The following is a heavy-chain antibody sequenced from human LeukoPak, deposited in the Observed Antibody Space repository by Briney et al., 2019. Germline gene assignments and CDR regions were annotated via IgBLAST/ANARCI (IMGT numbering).Heavy chain of an antibody. CDR1: GFTFSSYG. CDR2: IRYDGSNK. CDR3: AKDPSYYYGSGSYNPDL. V-gene: IGHV3-30*02. Sequence: GGSLRLSCAASGFTFSSYGMHWVRQAPSKGLERVAFIRYDGSNKYYADSVKGRFTISRDNSKNTLYLQMNSLRAEDTAVYYCAKDPSYYYGSGSYNPDLGGQGTLVTVSS. D-gene: IGHD3-10*01. J-gene: IGHJ4*02.